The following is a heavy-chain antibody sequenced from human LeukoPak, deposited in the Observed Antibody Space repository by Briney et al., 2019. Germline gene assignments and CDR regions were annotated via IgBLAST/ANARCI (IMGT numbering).Heavy chain of an antibody. CDR1: GGSISSYY. CDR3: ARESSSWYGRYFQH. V-gene: IGHV4-4*07. Sequence: PSETLSLTCTVSGGSISSYYWGWIRQPAGKGLEWIGRIYTSGSTNYNPSLKSRVTMSVDTSKNQFSLKLSSVTAADTAVYYCARESSSWYGRYFQHWGQGTLVTVSS. CDR2: IYTSGST. J-gene: IGHJ1*01. D-gene: IGHD6-13*01.